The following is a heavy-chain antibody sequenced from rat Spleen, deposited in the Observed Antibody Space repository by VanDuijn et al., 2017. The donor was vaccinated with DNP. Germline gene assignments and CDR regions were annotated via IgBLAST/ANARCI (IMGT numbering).Heavy chain of an antibody. D-gene: IGHD1-1*01. CDR3: ARSTTVMSVDY. V-gene: IGHV2-1*01. Sequence: QVQLKESGPGLVQPSQTLSLTCTVSGFSLTSNSVHWVRQPPGKGLEWMGRMQSGGGTAYNSVLKVRLSISRDTSKNQVFLKMNSVQTEDTAMYFCARSTTVMSVDYWGQGVMVTVSS. CDR2: MQSGGGT. CDR1: GFSLTSNS. J-gene: IGHJ2*01.